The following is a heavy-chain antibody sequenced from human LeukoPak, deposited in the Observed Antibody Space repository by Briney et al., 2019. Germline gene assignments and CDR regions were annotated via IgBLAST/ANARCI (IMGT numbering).Heavy chain of an antibody. J-gene: IGHJ4*02. D-gene: IGHD6-19*01. CDR2: IRYDGSNK. V-gene: IGHV3-30*02. CDR1: GVTFSSYG. Sequence: GGSLRLSCAASGVTFSSYGMHWVRQAPGKGLEWVAFIRYDGSNKYYADSVKGRFTISRDNSKNTLYLQMNSLRAEDTAVYYCAKGGGQWLAQIPVYFDYWGQGTLVTVSS. CDR3: AKGGGQWLAQIPVYFDY.